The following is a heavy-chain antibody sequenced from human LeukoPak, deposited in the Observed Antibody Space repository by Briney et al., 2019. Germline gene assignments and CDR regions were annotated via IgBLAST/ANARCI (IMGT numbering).Heavy chain of an antibody. Sequence: ASVKVSCKASGYTFTSYDINWVRQAAGQGLEWMGWMNPNRGNTVYAQKFQGRVTMTRNTSISTAYMELSSLRSEDTAVYYCATTSLIVDTAIPVAYWGQGTLVTVSS. CDR2: MNPNRGNT. D-gene: IGHD5-18*01. J-gene: IGHJ4*02. CDR3: ATTSLIVDTAIPVAY. CDR1: GYTFTSYD. V-gene: IGHV1-8*01.